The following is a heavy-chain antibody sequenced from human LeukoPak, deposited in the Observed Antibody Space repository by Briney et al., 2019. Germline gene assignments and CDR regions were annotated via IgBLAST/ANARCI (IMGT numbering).Heavy chain of an antibody. CDR3: LLVVLPATRFDY. V-gene: IGHV4-59*01. Sequence: PSETLSLTCTVSGGSISTYYWSWIRQPPGKGLEWIGYIYHSGSTKYNPSLKSRVTISVDMSKNHCSLQLSSVTAADTAVYHRLLVVLPATRFDYWGQGTLVTVSS. J-gene: IGHJ4*02. D-gene: IGHD2-15*01. CDR1: GGSISTYY. CDR2: IYHSGST.